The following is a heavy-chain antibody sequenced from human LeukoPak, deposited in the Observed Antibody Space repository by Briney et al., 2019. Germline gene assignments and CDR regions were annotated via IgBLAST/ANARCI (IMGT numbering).Heavy chain of an antibody. Sequence: SETLSLTCTVSGGSISSYYWSWIRQPPGKGLEWIGYIYYSGSTNYNPSLKSRVTISVDTSKNQFSLKLSSVTAADTAVYYCASGGIGSSSWSNYWYFDLWGRGTLVTVSS. CDR2: IYYSGST. CDR1: GGSISSYY. CDR3: ASGGIGSSSWSNYWYFDL. V-gene: IGHV4-59*01. D-gene: IGHD6-13*01. J-gene: IGHJ2*01.